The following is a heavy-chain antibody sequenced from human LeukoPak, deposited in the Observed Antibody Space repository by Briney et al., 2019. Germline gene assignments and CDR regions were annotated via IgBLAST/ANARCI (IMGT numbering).Heavy chain of an antibody. CDR1: GGSISSGGYY. D-gene: IGHD5-24*01. CDR2: IDYSGST. Sequence: SETLSLTCTVSGGSISSGGYYWSWIRQHPGKGLEWIGYIDYSGSTYYNPSLKSGVTISVDTSKNQFSLKPSSVTAADTAVYYCARGEAMMATTFDYWGQGTLVTVSS. J-gene: IGHJ4*02. CDR3: ARGEAMMATTFDY. V-gene: IGHV4-31*03.